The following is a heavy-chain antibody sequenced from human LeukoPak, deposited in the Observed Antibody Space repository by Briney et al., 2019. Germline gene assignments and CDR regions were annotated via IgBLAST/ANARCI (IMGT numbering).Heavy chain of an antibody. V-gene: IGHV4-59*08. CDR1: GGSISSYY. D-gene: IGHD3-22*01. Sequence: SETLSLTCTVSGGSISSYYWSLIRQPPGKGLEWIGYIYYSGSTNYNPSLKSRVTISVDTSKNQFSLKLSSVTAADTAVYYCARHGYYYDSSGYTNWFDPWGQGTLVTVSS. J-gene: IGHJ5*02. CDR2: IYYSGST. CDR3: ARHGYYYDSSGYTNWFDP.